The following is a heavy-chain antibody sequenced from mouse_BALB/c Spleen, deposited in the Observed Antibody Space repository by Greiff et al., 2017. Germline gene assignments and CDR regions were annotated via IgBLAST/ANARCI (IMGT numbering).Heavy chain of an antibody. J-gene: IGHJ3*01. CDR2: INSNGGST. D-gene: IGHD1-1*01. V-gene: IGHV5-6-2*01. Sequence: EVNVVESGGGLVKLGGSLKLSCAASGFTFSSYYMSWVRQTPEKRLELVAAINSNGGSTYYPDTVKGRFTISRDNAKNTLYLQMSSLKSEDTALYYCARTGSSYAWFLTGAKGLWSLSLQ. CDR1: GFTFSSYY. CDR3: ARTGSSYAWFLT.